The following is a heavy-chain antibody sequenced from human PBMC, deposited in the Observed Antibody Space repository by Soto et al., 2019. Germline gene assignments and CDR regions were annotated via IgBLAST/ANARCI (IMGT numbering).Heavy chain of an antibody. Sequence: SETLSLTCTVSGGSISSYYWSWIRQPAGKGLEWIGRIYTSGSTNYNPSLKSRVTMSVDTSKNQFSLKLSSVTAADTAVYYCARDREYYDFWSGYISQGANWFEPWGQGTLVTVSS. CDR2: IYTSGST. V-gene: IGHV4-4*07. CDR3: ARDREYYDFWSGYISQGANWFEP. CDR1: GGSISSYY. D-gene: IGHD3-3*01. J-gene: IGHJ5*02.